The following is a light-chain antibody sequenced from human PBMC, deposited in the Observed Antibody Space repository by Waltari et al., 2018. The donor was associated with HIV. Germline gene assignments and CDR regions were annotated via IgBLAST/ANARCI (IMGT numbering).Light chain of an antibody. CDR2: RNN. Sequence: QSVLTQPPSASGTPGQRVTISCSGSSSNIGSNYVYWYQQLPGTAPKLLIYRNNQRPSGVPDRFSGSKSGTSASLAISGLRSEDGADYYCAAWYDSLSGVVFGGGTKLTVL. V-gene: IGLV1-47*01. J-gene: IGLJ2*01. CDR3: AAWYDSLSGVV. CDR1: SSNIGSNY.